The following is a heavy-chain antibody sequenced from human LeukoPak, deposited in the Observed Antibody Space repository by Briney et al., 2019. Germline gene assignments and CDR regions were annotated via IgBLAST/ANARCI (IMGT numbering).Heavy chain of an antibody. CDR1: GFTFSSYP. CDR3: AKDNYLGYYYDSSGLIDY. CDR2: ISYDGSNK. D-gene: IGHD3-22*01. Sequence: GRSLRLSCAASGFTFSSYPVHWVRQAPGKGLEWVAVISYDGSNKYYADSVKGRFTISRDNSKNTLYLQMNSLRAEDTAVYYCAKDNYLGYYYDSSGLIDYWGQGTLVTVSS. V-gene: IGHV3-30*04. J-gene: IGHJ4*02.